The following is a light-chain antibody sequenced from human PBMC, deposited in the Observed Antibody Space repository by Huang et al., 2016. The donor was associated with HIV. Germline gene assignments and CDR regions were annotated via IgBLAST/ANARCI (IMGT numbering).Light chain of an antibody. J-gene: IGKJ3*01. CDR3: QQYNDFRST. CDR1: QIVSSH. V-gene: IGKV3-15*01. CDR2: AAS. Sequence: ETVMTQSPVTLSVSPGDRASLSCRSSQIVSSHLAWYQQKPGQAPRLLIYAASTRAHGCPARFSGSGAGTEFTLTISTLQSEDSAVYYCQQYNDFRSTFGPGTRVEIK.